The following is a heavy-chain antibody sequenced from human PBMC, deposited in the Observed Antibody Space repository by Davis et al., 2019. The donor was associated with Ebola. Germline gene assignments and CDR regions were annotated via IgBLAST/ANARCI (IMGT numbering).Heavy chain of an antibody. V-gene: IGHV4-39*01. CDR3: ARRFCSGGRCYEAFDP. CDR1: GGSFSGYY. CDR2: IYYSGST. D-gene: IGHD2-15*01. Sequence: MPSETLSLTCTVYGGSFSGYYWSWIRQPPGKGLEWIGSIYYSGSTYYNPSLKSRVTISVDTSKNQFSLKLNSVTAADTALYYCARRFCSGGRCYEAFDPWGQGTPVTVSS. J-gene: IGHJ5*02.